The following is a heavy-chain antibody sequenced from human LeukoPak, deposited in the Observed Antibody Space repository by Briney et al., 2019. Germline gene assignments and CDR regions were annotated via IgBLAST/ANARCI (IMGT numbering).Heavy chain of an antibody. D-gene: IGHD5-12*01. J-gene: IGHJ4*02. CDR3: ARDSGYDLGYFDY. V-gene: IGHV3-48*04. Sequence: GGSLRLSCAASGFTFSSYSMNWVRQAPGEGLEWLSYISSSSSTIYYADSVKGRFTISRDNAKKLLYLQMNSLRAEDTAVYYCARDSGYDLGYFDYWGQGTLVTVSS. CDR2: ISSSSSTI. CDR1: GFTFSSYS.